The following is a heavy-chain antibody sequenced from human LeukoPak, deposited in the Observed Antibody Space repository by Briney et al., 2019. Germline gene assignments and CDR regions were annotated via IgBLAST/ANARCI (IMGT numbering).Heavy chain of an antibody. Sequence: GGSLRLSCAASGFTFSRYDMHWVRQSTGKGLEWISIIGTSGDTYYADSVKGRFTISRDNSKNTLDLQMNSLRAEDTAVYYCAKDGGWDCSSSTCYGYFDYWGQGTLVTVSS. V-gene: IGHV3-13*01. CDR1: GFTFSRYD. J-gene: IGHJ4*02. CDR2: IGTSGDT. D-gene: IGHD2-2*01. CDR3: AKDGGWDCSSSTCYGYFDY.